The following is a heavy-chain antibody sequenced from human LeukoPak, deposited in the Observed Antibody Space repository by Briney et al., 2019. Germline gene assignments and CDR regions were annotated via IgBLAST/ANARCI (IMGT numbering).Heavy chain of an antibody. D-gene: IGHD1-26*01. CDR1: GFTFSHYG. Sequence: SGGSLRLSCAASGFTFSHYGMTWVRQAPGKGLEWVSAISGSGGSTYYADSVKGRFTISRDNSKNTLYLQMNSLRAEDTAVYYCARGGSYLSAFDIWGQGTMVTVSS. V-gene: IGHV3-23*01. J-gene: IGHJ3*02. CDR2: ISGSGGST. CDR3: ARGGSYLSAFDI.